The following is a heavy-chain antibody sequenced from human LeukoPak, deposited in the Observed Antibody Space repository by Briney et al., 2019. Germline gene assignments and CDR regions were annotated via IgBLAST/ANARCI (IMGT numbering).Heavy chain of an antibody. V-gene: IGHV4-59*01. D-gene: IGHD6-19*01. Sequence: SETLSLTCTVSGGTISSYYWSWLRQPPGKGLEWIGYIYYSGSTNYNPSLMSRVTISVDTSKNQFSLKLSSVTAADTAVYYCARVGEVAVAGNIFGRAVFDYWGQGTLVTVSS. CDR3: ARVGEVAVAGNIFGRAVFDY. CDR1: GGTISSYY. CDR2: IYYSGST. J-gene: IGHJ4*02.